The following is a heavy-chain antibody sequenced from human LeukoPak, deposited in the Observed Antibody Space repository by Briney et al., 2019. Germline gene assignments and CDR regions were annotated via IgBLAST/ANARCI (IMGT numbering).Heavy chain of an antibody. J-gene: IGHJ1*01. CDR2: INEDGNEK. D-gene: IGHD1-26*01. CDR1: GFRFRNYW. Sequence: GGSLRLPCVASGFRFRNYWMAWIHHAPGRGLEWVANINEDGNEKYYLDSVRGRFIISRDNARNSLFLQMNSLRGEDTGVYYCARELVVGPAEYFQSWGQGTLVAVSS. V-gene: IGHV3-7*01. CDR3: ARELVVGPAEYFQS.